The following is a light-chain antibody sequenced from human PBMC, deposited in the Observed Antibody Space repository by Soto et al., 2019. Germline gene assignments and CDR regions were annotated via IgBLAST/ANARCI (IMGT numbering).Light chain of an antibody. V-gene: IGKV1-39*01. CDR3: QHTYSTQWA. CDR1: QSVSRF. Sequence: DIQMTQSPSSLSASVGDTVTITCRASQSVSRFLSWYQQKLGKAPKLLIYAASTLQSGVPSRFSGSGSGTDFTLTISRLQHEDFANYYCQHTYSTQWAFGQGTKVDIK. CDR2: AAS. J-gene: IGKJ1*01.